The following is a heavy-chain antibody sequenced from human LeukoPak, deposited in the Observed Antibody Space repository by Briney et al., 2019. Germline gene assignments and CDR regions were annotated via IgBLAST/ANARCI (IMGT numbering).Heavy chain of an antibody. CDR2: IIPIFGTA. CDR1: GGTFSSYA. D-gene: IGHD6-6*01. J-gene: IGHJ4*02. CDR3: ATYSSSGGAPDYYFDY. V-gene: IGHV1-69*05. Sequence: ASVKVSCKASGGTFSSYAISWVRQAPGQGLEWMGGIIPIFGTANYAQKFQGRVTITTDESTSTAYMELSSLRSEDKAVYYCATYSSSGGAPDYYFDYWGQGTLVTVSS.